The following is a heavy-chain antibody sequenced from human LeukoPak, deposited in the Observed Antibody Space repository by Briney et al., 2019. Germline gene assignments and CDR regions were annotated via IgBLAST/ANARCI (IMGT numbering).Heavy chain of an antibody. V-gene: IGHV5-51*01. CDR3: ARHVPPGANCGGDCYGHPGSD. CDR2: IYPGDSDT. CDR1: GYSFTSYW. Sequence: GEPLKISCKGSGYSFTSYWIGWVRQMPGKGLEWMGIIYPGDSDTRYSPSFQGQVTISADKSISTAYLQWSSLKASDTAMYYCARHVPPGANCGGDCYGHPGSDWGQGTLVTVSS. D-gene: IGHD2-21*02. J-gene: IGHJ4*02.